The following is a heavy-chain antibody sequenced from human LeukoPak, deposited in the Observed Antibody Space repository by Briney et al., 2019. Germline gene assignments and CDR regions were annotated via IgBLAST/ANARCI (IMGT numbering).Heavy chain of an antibody. CDR2: IYYSGST. D-gene: IGHD3-10*01. CDR3: ARDSKYYYGHYYMDV. Sequence: SETLSLTCTVSGGSISSGGYYWSWIRQHPGKGLEWIGYIYYSGSTYYNPSLKSRVTISVDTPKNQFSLKLSSVTAADTAVYYCARDSKYYYGHYYMDVWGKGTTVTVSS. CDR1: GGSISSGGYY. V-gene: IGHV4-31*03. J-gene: IGHJ6*03.